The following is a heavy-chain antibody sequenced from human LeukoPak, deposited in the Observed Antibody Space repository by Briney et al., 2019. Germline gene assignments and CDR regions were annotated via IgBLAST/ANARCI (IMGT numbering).Heavy chain of an antibody. CDR2: IYSVGST. J-gene: IGHJ4*02. D-gene: IGHD6-19*01. V-gene: IGHV3-66*02. CDR1: GFTVNSNY. Sequence: GGSLRLSCAASGFTVNSNYMTWVRQAPGKGLEWVSVIYSVGSTYYADSVRGRFTISRDNSKNTLYLQMNSLRTEDTAIYYCARNPSYSSSLYSGQGTLVTVSS. CDR3: ARNPSYSSSLY.